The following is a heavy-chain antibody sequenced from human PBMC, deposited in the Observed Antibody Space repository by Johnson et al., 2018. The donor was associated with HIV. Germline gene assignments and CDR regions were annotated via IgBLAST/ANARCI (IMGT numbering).Heavy chain of an antibody. CDR3: ASTGYSSGWYWDAFDI. Sequence: QVQLVESGGGVVQPGRSLRLSCAASGFTLSSYAMHWVRQAPGKGLEWVAVISYDGSNKYYADSVKGRFTISRDNSKNALYLQMNSLRAEDTAVYYCASTGYSSGWYWDAFDIWGQGTMVTVSS. V-gene: IGHV3-30*04. CDR1: GFTLSSYA. J-gene: IGHJ3*02. CDR2: ISYDGSNK. D-gene: IGHD6-19*01.